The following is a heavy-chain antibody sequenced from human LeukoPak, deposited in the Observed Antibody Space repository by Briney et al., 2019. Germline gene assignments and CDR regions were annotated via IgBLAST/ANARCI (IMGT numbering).Heavy chain of an antibody. CDR2: INPNRGGT. J-gene: IGHJ4*02. V-gene: IGHV1-2*06. Sequence: GASVKVSCKASGYTFTGYYMHWVRQAPGQGLEWMGRINPNRGGTNYAQKFQGRVTMTRDTSISTAYMELSRLRSDDTAVYYCARAHPYGSGSYTDYRGQGTPVTVSP. D-gene: IGHD3-10*01. CDR1: GYTFTGYY. CDR3: ARAHPYGSGSYTDY.